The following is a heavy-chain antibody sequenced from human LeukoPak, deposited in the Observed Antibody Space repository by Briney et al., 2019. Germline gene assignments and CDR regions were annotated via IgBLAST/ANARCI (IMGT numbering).Heavy chain of an antibody. CDR3: ARLRGSSLYYHYYYMDV. Sequence: SETLSLTCTVSGDSISSSSYYWGWIRQPPGKGLEWIGSIYYSETTYYNPSLKSRVTISVDTSKNQFSLKLSSVTAADTAVYYCARLRGSSLYYHYYYMDVWGKGTTVTISS. D-gene: IGHD1-26*01. CDR1: GDSISSSSYY. CDR2: IYYSETT. V-gene: IGHV4-39*01. J-gene: IGHJ6*03.